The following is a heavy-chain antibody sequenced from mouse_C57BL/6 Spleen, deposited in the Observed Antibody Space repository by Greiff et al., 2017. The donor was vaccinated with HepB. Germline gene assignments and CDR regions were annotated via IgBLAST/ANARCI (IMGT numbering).Heavy chain of an antibody. Sequence: QVQLQQSGAELVRPGASVKLSCKASGYTFPDYYINWVKQRPGQGLEWIARIYPGSGNTYYNEKLKGKATLTAEKSSSTAYMQLSSLTSEDSAVYFCARSGGNYGFAYWGQGTLVTVSA. CDR2: IYPGSGNT. J-gene: IGHJ3*01. V-gene: IGHV1-76*01. CDR1: GYTFPDYY. D-gene: IGHD2-1*01. CDR3: ARSGGNYGFAY.